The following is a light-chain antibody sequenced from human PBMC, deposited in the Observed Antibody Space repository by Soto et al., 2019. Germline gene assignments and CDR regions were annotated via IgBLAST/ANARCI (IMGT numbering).Light chain of an antibody. Sequence: DIPMTQSPSTLSASVGDRVTITCRASQSIRSWLAWYQQKPGKAPKLLIYQASTLGSGVPSRFSGSGSGTDFTLTISRLQPDDFATYYCQQYNAYSTFGQGTKLEIK. CDR3: QQYNAYST. J-gene: IGKJ2*01. CDR1: QSIRSW. V-gene: IGKV1-5*03. CDR2: QAS.